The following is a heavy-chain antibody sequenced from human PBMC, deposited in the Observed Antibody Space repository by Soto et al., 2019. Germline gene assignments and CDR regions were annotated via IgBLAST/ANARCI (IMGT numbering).Heavy chain of an antibody. CDR2: INPKSGGT. D-gene: IGHD2-8*01. CDR1: GYSFTDYH. CDR3: ARGDSTDCSNGVCSFFYNHDMDV. J-gene: IGHJ6*02. Sequence: ASVKVSCKASGYSFTDYHIHWLRQAPGQGLEWLGRINPKSGGTSTAQKFQGWVTMTTDTSISTASMELTRLTSDDTAIYYCARGDSTDCSNGVCSFFYNHDMDVWGQGTTVTVSS. V-gene: IGHV1-2*04.